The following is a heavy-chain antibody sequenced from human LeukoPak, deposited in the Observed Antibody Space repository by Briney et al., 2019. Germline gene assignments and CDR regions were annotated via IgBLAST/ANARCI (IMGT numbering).Heavy chain of an antibody. CDR3: ARGRVYCSGGSCLYYYYYGMDV. V-gene: IGHV4-34*01. Sequence: SETLSLTCAVYGGSFSGYYWSWIRQPPGKGLEWIGEFNHSGSTNYNPSLKSRVTISVDTSKNQFSLKLSSVTAADTAVYYCARGRVYCSGGSCLYYYYYGMDVWGQGTTVTVSS. CDR1: GGSFSGYY. J-gene: IGHJ6*02. D-gene: IGHD2-15*01. CDR2: FNHSGST.